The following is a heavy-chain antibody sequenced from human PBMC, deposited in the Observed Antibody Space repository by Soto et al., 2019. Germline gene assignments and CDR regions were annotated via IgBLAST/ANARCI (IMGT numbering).Heavy chain of an antibody. D-gene: IGHD3-22*01. CDR3: ARVAGYDSSGELDY. J-gene: IGHJ4*02. V-gene: IGHV4-30-4*01. Sequence: PSETLPLTCTVSGGSXSSGDYYWSWIRQPPGKGLEWIGYIYYSGSTYYNPSLKSRVTISVDTSKNQFSLKLSSVTAADTAVYYCARVAGYDSSGELDYWGQGTLVTVS. CDR1: GGSXSSGDYY. CDR2: IYYSGST.